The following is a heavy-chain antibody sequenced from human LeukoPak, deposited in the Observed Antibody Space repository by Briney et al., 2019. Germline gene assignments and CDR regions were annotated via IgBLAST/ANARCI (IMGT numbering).Heavy chain of an antibody. V-gene: IGHV1-46*01. J-gene: IGHJ4*02. CDR2: INPSGGST. CDR1: GYTFTSYY. CDR3: ARTYSSSDEFDY. Sequence: ASVKVSCKASGYTFTSYYIHWVRQAPGQGLEWMGIINPSGGSTTYAQKFQGRVAMTRDTSTSRVYTEVSSLRSEDTAVYYCARTYSSSDEFDYWGQGTLVTVSS. D-gene: IGHD6-13*01.